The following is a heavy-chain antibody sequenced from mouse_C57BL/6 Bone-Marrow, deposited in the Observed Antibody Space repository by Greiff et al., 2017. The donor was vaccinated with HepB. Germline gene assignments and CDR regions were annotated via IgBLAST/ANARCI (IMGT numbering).Heavy chain of an antibody. V-gene: IGHV5-6*01. Sequence: EVQLVESGGDLVKPGGSLKLSCAASGFTFSSYGMSWVRQTPDKRLEWVATISSGGSYTYYPDSVKGRFTISRDNAKNTLYLQMSSLKSEDTAMYYCARQGGFAYWGQVTLVTVSA. CDR1: GFTFSSYG. CDR3: ARQGGFAY. CDR2: ISSGGSYT. J-gene: IGHJ3*01.